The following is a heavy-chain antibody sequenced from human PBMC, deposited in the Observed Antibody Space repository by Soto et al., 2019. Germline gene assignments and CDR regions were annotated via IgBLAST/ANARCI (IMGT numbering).Heavy chain of an antibody. CDR3: VGGSWFD. CDR2: ISWNGNFT. D-gene: IGHD2-15*01. V-gene: IGHV3-9*01. CDR1: GYSFEDYC. J-gene: IGHJ4*02. Sequence: EVQLVESGGDMVQPGRSLKLSCVGSGYSFEDYCMHWVRQAPGKGLEWVSGISWNGNFTGYADSVKGRFTISRDNAKNSLFLQMRSLRLEDTALYYCVGGSWFDWGQGTLVTVSS.